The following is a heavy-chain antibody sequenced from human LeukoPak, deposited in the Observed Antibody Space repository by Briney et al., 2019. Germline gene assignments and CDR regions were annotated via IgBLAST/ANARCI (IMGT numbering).Heavy chain of an antibody. V-gene: IGHV3-30*04. CDR2: ISFDEEHE. CDR1: GFPFSTYA. CDR3: STSPSFGSSWYQFNY. D-gene: IGHD6-13*01. Sequence: GRSLRLSCAASGFPFSTYAMHWVRQAPGKGLEWVAVISFDEEHEFYADSVKGRFTISRDNSENTLFLQMNSLRTEDTAVYYCSTSPSFGSSWYQFNYWGQGALVIVSS. J-gene: IGHJ4*02.